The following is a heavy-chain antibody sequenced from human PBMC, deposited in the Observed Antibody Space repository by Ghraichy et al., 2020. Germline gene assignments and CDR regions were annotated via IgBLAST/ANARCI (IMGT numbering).Heavy chain of an antibody. V-gene: IGHV4-61*03. CDR1: GGSVSSGCYY. J-gene: IGHJ6*04. CDR3: ARDPIGYIDYDSPYSYYAMDF. CDR2: IYYSGNT. D-gene: IGHD5-12*01. Sequence: SETLSLTCTVSGGSVSSGCYYWSWIRQPPGKGLEWIGYIYYSGNTNHTPSLKSRVTISVDTSKNHFSLRLGSVTATDTAVYYCARDPIGYIDYDSPYSYYAMDFAAKGTTVTVS.